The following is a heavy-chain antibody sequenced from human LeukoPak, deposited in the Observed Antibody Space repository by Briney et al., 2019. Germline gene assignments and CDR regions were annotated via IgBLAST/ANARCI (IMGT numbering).Heavy chain of an antibody. D-gene: IGHD6-6*01. CDR2: INHSGST. J-gene: IGHJ5*02. V-gene: IGHV4-34*01. CDR3: ARSEYSSSDWWFDP. CDR1: GGSFSGYY. Sequence: PSETLSLTCAVYGGSFSGYYWSWIRQPPGKGLEWIGEINHSGSTNYNPSLKSRVTISVDTSKNQFSLKLSSVTAADTAVYYCARSEYSSSDWWFDPWGQGTLVTVSS.